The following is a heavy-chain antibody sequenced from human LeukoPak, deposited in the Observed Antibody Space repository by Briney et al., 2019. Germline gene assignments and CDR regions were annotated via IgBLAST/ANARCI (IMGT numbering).Heavy chain of an antibody. CDR3: ARDEGYSSGWYLGY. CDR1: GGSISSYY. J-gene: IGHJ4*02. D-gene: IGHD6-19*01. CDR2: IYYSGST. V-gene: IGHV4-59*01. Sequence: SETLSLTCTVSGGSISSYYWSWIRQPPGKGLEWIGYIYYSGSTNYNPSLKSRVTISVDTSKNQFSLKLSSVTAADTAMYYCARDEGYSSGWYLGYWGQGTLVTVSS.